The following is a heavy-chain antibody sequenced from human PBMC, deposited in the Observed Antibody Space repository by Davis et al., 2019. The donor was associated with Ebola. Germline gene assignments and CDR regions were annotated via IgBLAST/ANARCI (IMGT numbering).Heavy chain of an antibody. D-gene: IGHD5-24*01. CDR1: GGSFSGYY. CDR3: ARGEGQMATIRWFDP. V-gene: IGHV4-59*01. CDR2: IYYSGST. Sequence: PSETLSLTCAVYGGSFSGYYWSWIRQPPGKGLEWIGYIYYSGSTNYNPSLKSRVTISVDTSKNQFSLKLSSVTAADTAVYYCARGEGQMATIRWFDPWGQGTLVTVSS. J-gene: IGHJ5*02.